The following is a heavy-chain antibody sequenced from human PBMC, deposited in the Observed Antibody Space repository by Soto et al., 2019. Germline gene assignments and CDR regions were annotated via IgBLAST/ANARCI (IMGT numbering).Heavy chain of an antibody. V-gene: IGHV1-3*01. Sequence: ASVKVSCKASGITFSTYAIHWVRQAPGQGLEWMGWINAGNGNTRYSQKFQGRVSLTRDTSASTTYMDLSSLRTEDTAVYYCARRSSGYYLDLDYWGQGTLVTVSS. CDR1: GITFSTYA. J-gene: IGHJ4*02. CDR2: INAGNGNT. D-gene: IGHD3-22*01. CDR3: ARRSSGYYLDLDY.